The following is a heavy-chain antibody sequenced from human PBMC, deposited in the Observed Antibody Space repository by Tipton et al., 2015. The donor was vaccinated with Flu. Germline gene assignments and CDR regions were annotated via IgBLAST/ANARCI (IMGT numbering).Heavy chain of an antibody. J-gene: IGHJ4*02. CDR1: GDSIGSGGYY. Sequence: GLVKPSQTLFLTCTVSGDSIGSGGYYWAWIRQPPGKGLEWIGNVHQTGITYYNPSLRSRVTISVDTSKNQFSLNMRAVTAADTAVYYCARLGAVAGWVVDFWGQGTLVTVSS. V-gene: IGHV4-38-2*02. CDR2: VHQTGIT. CDR3: ARLGAVAGWVVDF. D-gene: IGHD6-19*01.